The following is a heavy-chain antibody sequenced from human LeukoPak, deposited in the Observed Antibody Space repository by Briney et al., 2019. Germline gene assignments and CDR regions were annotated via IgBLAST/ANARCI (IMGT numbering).Heavy chain of an antibody. CDR1: RRSISSDGYY. CDR2: IYDSRCS. CDR3: AGYGACWYFDL. V-gene: IGHV4-31*01. D-gene: IGHD5-18*01. J-gene: IGHJ2*01. Sequence: ASATLSLTCTVSRRSISSDGYYWSWIRQHPGKGLECYAYIYDSRCSYYKPGLVSLVTITGDRSKNQLSLKLSAVSDADTAVYYCAGYGACWYFDLWGRGTLVTVSS.